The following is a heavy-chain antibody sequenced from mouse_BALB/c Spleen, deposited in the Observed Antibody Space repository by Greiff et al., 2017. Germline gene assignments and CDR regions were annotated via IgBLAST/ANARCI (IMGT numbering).Heavy chain of an antibody. Sequence: EVHLVESGPGLVKPSQSLSLTCTVTGYSITSDYAWNWIRQFPGNKLEWMGYISYSGSTSYNPSLKSRISITRDTSKNQFFLQLNSVTTEDTATYYCARLSPHYYGSSWGYFDVWGAGTTVTVSS. J-gene: IGHJ1*01. D-gene: IGHD1-1*01. V-gene: IGHV3-2*02. CDR3: ARLSPHYYGSSWGYFDV. CDR2: ISYSGST. CDR1: GYSITSDYA.